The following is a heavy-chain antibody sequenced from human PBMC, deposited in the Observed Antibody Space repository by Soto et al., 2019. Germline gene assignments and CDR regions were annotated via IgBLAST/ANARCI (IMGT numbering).Heavy chain of an antibody. CDR3: AKLGSSSWSPHYYFDY. D-gene: IGHD2-2*01. Sequence: EVQLLESGGGLVQPGGSLRLSCAASGFTFNNYAMGWVRQPPGKGLEWVSAITDSGDDTYYIDSVKGRFTISRYNSKSTLYLQMISLRAEDTAIYFCAKLGSSSWSPHYYFDYWGQGTLVTVSS. J-gene: IGHJ4*02. CDR1: GFTFNNYA. CDR2: ITDSGDDT. V-gene: IGHV3-23*01.